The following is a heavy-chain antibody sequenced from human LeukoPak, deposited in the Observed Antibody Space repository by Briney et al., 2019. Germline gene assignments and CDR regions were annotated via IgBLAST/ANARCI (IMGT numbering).Heavy chain of an antibody. J-gene: IGHJ6*03. D-gene: IGHD3-22*01. Sequence: PSDTLSLTCAVSGYSISSGYYWGWIRQPPGKGLEWIGSIYQSGSTYYNPSLKSRVTISVDTSKNQFSLKLSSVTAADTAVYYCARVSYDSSGYYYYYYYYYMDVWGKGTTVTVSS. V-gene: IGHV4-38-2*01. CDR3: ARVSYDSSGYYYYYYYYYMDV. CDR1: GYSISSGYY. CDR2: IYQSGST.